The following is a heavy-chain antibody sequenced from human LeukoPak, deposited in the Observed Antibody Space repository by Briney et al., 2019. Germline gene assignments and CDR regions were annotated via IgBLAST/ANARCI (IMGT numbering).Heavy chain of an antibody. J-gene: IGHJ4*02. Sequence: QPGGSLRLSCAASGFTFSSYAMSWVRQAPGKGLEWVSTISGSGGSTYYADSVKGRFTISRDNSKNTLYLQMNSLRAEDTAVYYCAKYYVWGSYRPLYFDYWGQGTLVTVSS. CDR2: ISGSGGST. CDR1: GFTFSSYA. CDR3: AKYYVWGSYRPLYFDY. D-gene: IGHD3-16*02. V-gene: IGHV3-23*01.